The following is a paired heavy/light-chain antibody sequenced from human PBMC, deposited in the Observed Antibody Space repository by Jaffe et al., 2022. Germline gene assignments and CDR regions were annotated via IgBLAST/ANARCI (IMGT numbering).Light chain of an antibody. V-gene: IGKV1-12*02. Sequence: DIQMTQSPSFVSASVGDRVIITCRASRVINNCFAWYQQKPGKAPKLLIYYTSNLQSGVPSRFSGSGSGTDITLTITSLQPEDSATYYCHQGNTFPWTFGQGTKVEVK. CDR2: YTS. CDR3: HQGNTFPWT. J-gene: IGKJ1*01. CDR1: RVINNC.
Heavy chain of an antibody. Sequence: EVHLVESGGGLVQPGGSLRLSCAASGFTFSAYSMNWVRQAPGKGLEWLSYIVGPSTTIYYADSVKGRFTIFRDNAKNSLYLQMNSLRAEDTAMYYCARDHNYGFDMWGQGTMVTVSS. CDR1: GFTFSAYS. CDR2: IVGPSTTI. CDR3: ARDHNYGFDM. V-gene: IGHV3-48*01. J-gene: IGHJ3*02.